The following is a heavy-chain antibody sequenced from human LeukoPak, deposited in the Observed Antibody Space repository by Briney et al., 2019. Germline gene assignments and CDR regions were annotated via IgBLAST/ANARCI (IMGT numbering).Heavy chain of an antibody. V-gene: IGHV3-48*03. CDR1: GFTLSSYE. Sequence: GGSLRLSCAASGFTLSSYEMNWVRQAPGKGVEWVSYISSSGSTIYYADSVKGRFNISRDNAKNSLYLQMNSLRAEDTAVYYCAELGITMFGGVWGKGTTVTISS. CDR3: AELGITMFGGV. D-gene: IGHD3-10*02. CDR2: ISSSGSTI. J-gene: IGHJ6*04.